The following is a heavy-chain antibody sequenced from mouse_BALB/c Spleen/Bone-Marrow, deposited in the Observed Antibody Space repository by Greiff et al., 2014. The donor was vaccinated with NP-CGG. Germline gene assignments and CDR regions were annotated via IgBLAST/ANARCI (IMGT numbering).Heavy chain of an antibody. CDR3: ARERYGYDGWYFDV. J-gene: IGHJ1*01. CDR2: IAPGSGST. D-gene: IGHD2-2*01. V-gene: IGHV1S41*01. CDR1: GYTFTNYW. Sequence: DLVKPGASVKLSCKASGYTFTNYWINWIKQRPGQGLEWIRRIAPGSGSTYYNEMLKGKTTLTVDTSSSTAYIQLSSLSSEDSDVYFCARERYGYDGWYFDVWGAGTTVTVSS.